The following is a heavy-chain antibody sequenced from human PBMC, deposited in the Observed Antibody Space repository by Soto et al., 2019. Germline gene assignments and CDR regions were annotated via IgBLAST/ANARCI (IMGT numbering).Heavy chain of an antibody. J-gene: IGHJ6*02. CDR2: INPNSGGT. V-gene: IGHV1-2*04. CDR1: GYTFTGYY. Sequence: ASVKVSCKASGYTFTGYYMHWVRQAPGRGLEWMGWINPNSGGTNYAQKFQGWVTMTRDTSISTAYMELSRLRSDDTAVYYCARGYEVATITGMDVWGQGTTVTVSS. CDR3: ARGYEVATITGMDV. D-gene: IGHD5-12*01.